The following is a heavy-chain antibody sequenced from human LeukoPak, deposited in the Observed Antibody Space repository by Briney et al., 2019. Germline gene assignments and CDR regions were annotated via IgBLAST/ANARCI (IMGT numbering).Heavy chain of an antibody. CDR2: INPSGGST. J-gene: IGHJ6*02. CDR3: ARSRFGYYGMDV. D-gene: IGHD3-3*01. V-gene: IGHV1-46*01. Sequence: GASVKVSCKASGYTFTSYYMHWVRQAPGQGLEWMGVINPSGGSTSYAQKFQGRVTMTRDTSTSTVYMELSSLRSEDTAVYYCARSRFGYYGMDVWGQGTTVTVSS. CDR1: GYTFTSYY.